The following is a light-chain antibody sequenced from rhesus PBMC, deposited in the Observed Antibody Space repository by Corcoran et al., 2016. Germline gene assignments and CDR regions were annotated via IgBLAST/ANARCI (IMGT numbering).Light chain of an antibody. J-gene: IGKJ2*01. CDR1: QSVSSS. Sequence: EIVMTQSPATLSLSPGERATLSCRASQSVSSSLAWYQQNPGQAPRLLIYGASSRATGIPDRFSGSGYGTEFTLTISSLEPEDFAVYYCQQYSNWPHSFGQGTKVEIK. CDR3: QQYSNWPHS. V-gene: IGKV3-42*03. CDR2: GAS.